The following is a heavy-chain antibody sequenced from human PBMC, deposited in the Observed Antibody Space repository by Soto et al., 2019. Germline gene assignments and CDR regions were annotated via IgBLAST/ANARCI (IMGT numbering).Heavy chain of an antibody. J-gene: IGHJ6*02. CDR3: ARGGLAYCGGDCFYYYGMDV. V-gene: IGHV3-48*02. CDR2: ISSSSSTI. D-gene: IGHD2-21*02. Sequence: GGSLRLSCAASGFTLSSHGMQWVRQAPGKGLEWVSYISSSSSTIYYADSVKGRFTTSRDNAKNSLYLQMNSLRDEDTAVYYCARGGLAYCGGDCFYYYGMDVWGQGTTVTVSS. CDR1: GFTLSSHG.